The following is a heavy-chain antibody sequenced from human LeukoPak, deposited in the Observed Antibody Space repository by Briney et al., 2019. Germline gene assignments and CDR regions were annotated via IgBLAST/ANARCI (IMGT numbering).Heavy chain of an antibody. D-gene: IGHD2-15*01. J-gene: IGHJ4*02. CDR2: INPNSGDT. CDR1: GYTYSDYY. V-gene: IGHV1-2*02. Sequence: ASVKVSCKASGYTYSDYYMHWVRLAHGQGLEWMGWINPNSGDTNYAQTFQSRVTMTRDTSISTAYMDLSSLRSDDTAVYYCARHLIRNCSGRNCYQEQYFDYWGQGTLVTVSS. CDR3: ARHLIRNCSGRNCYQEQYFDY.